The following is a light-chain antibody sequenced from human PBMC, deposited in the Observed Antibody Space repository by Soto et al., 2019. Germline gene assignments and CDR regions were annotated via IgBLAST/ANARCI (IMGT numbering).Light chain of an antibody. CDR1: SSDVGSYKF. CDR3: CSYAGSSTV. Sequence: QSALTQPASVSESPGQSITISCTGTSSDVGSYKFVSWYQQHPGKAPKLIVYEGSKRPSGVSNRFSGSKSGNTASLTISGIQADDEADYSCCSYAGSSTVFGTGTKVTXL. V-gene: IGLV2-23*03. CDR2: EGS. J-gene: IGLJ1*01.